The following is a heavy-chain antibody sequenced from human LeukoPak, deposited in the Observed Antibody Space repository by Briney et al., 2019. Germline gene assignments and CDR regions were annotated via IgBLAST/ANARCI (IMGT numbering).Heavy chain of an antibody. Sequence: GGSLRLSCAASGFTISRSSMHRVRQAPGKGLEFVSAISRSGGNTYYANSVKGRFTISRDTSKNTLYLQVGSLRVEDVAVYYCARVGDRSGNGYSHWGQGTLVTVSS. CDR1: GFTISRSS. CDR3: ARVGDRSGNGYSH. D-gene: IGHD2-2*03. CDR2: ISRSGGNT. V-gene: IGHV3-64*01. J-gene: IGHJ4*02.